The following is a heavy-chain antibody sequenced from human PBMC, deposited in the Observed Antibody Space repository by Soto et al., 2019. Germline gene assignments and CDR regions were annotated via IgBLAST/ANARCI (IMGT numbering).Heavy chain of an antibody. CDR1: GGSISSGGYS. CDR3: ARLNKRGWFDP. Sequence: LSLTCAVSGGSISSGGYSWSWIRQPPGKGLEWIGYIYHSGSTYYNPSLKSRVTISVDRSKNQFSLRLASVTAADTAVYYCARLNKRGWFDPWGQGTLVTVSS. J-gene: IGHJ5*02. CDR2: IYHSGST. D-gene: IGHD3-10*01. V-gene: IGHV4-30-2*01.